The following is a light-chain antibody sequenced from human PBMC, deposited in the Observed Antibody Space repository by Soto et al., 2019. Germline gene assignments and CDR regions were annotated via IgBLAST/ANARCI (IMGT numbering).Light chain of an antibody. J-gene: IGKJ1*01. CDR2: GAS. V-gene: IGKV3-15*01. Sequence: EIVMTQSPATLSVSPGERATLSCRASQSVSSNLAWYQQQPGQAPRLLIYGASTRATGIPARFSGSGSGTEFTLTISSLQSEDFAVYYCQQYNIWPPWTFGQGTKVGIK. CDR3: QQYNIWPPWT. CDR1: QSVSSN.